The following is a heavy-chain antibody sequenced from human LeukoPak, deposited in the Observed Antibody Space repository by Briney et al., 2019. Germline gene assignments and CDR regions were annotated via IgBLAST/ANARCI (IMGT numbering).Heavy chain of an antibody. CDR2: ISGSGGST. Sequence: GGSLRLSCAASGFTFSNYAMSWVRQAPGKGLQWVSAISGSGGSTYYADSVKGRFSISRDNSKNTLYLQMNSLRAEDTAVYYCAKDQRVVVVPAAINWFDPWGQGTLVTVSS. V-gene: IGHV3-23*01. CDR3: AKDQRVVVVPAAINWFDP. CDR1: GFTFSNYA. J-gene: IGHJ5*02. D-gene: IGHD2-2*01.